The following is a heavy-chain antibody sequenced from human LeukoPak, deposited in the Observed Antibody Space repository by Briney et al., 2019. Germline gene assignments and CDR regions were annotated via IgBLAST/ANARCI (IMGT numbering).Heavy chain of an antibody. J-gene: IGHJ4*02. V-gene: IGHV3-23*01. D-gene: IGHD3-22*01. CDR2: ISGSGGST. CDR3: AKAREDYYDSSGFFDY. CDR1: GFTFSSYA. Sequence: GGSLRLSCAASGFTFSSYAMSWVRQAPGKGLEWVSAISGSGGSTYYADSVKGRFTISRDNTKNTLYLQMNSLRAEDTAVYYCAKAREDYYDSSGFFDYWGQGTLVTVSS.